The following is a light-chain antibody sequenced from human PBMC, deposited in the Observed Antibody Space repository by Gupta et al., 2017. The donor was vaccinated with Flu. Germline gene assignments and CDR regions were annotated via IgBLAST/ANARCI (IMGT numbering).Light chain of an antibody. Sequence: RVAISCSGRSSNIGNNYVYWYQQFPGTAPKLLIYRNNQRPSGVPDRFSASKSGTSASLAISGLRSEDEADYYCATWDDSLSGWVFGGGSKLTVL. CDR2: RNN. CDR1: SSNIGNNY. J-gene: IGLJ3*02. CDR3: ATWDDSLSGWV. V-gene: IGLV1-47*01.